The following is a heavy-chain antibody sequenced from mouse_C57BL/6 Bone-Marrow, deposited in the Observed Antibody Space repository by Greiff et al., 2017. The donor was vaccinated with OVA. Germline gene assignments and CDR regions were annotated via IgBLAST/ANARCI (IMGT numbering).Heavy chain of an antibody. Sequence: VQLQQSGAELVRPGASVTLSCKASGYTFTDYEMHWVKQTPVHGLEWIGAIDPETGGTAYNQKFKGKAILTADQSSSTAYMERRSLTSEDSAVYYCTRGYSNYYAMDYWGQGTSVTVSS. V-gene: IGHV1-15*01. J-gene: IGHJ4*01. CDR2: IDPETGGT. CDR1: GYTFTDYE. CDR3: TRGYSNYYAMDY. D-gene: IGHD2-5*01.